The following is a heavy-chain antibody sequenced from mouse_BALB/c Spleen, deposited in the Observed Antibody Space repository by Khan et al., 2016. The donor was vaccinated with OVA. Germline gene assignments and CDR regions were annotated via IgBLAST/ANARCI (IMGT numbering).Heavy chain of an antibody. CDR2: ISTFYGNT. CDR1: GYTFTGYV. Sequence: QVQLKQSGPELVRPGVSVKISCKGSGYTFTGYVMHWVKQRHGMGLEWIGVISTFYGNTKYNQKFKGKATMTLDKSSSTAYMELGRLTSEDSAMSCCARRGLRRGAWFAYWGQGTLVTVSA. D-gene: IGHD2-2*01. J-gene: IGHJ3*01. V-gene: IGHV1S137*01. CDR3: ARRGLRRGAWFAY.